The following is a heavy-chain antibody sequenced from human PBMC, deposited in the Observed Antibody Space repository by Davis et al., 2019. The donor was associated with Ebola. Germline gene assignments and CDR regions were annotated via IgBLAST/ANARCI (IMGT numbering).Heavy chain of an antibody. CDR1: GFRFTGYY. CDR3: ARYDSSGYADFDY. CDR2: INPNGGST. V-gene: IGHV1-46*01. Sequence: ASVKVSCKASGFRFTGYYLHWVRQAPGQGLEWMGIINPNGGSTIYAQKFQGRVTMTRDTSTSTVYMELSSLRSEDTAVYYCARYDSSGYADFDYWGQGTLVTVSS. D-gene: IGHD3-22*01. J-gene: IGHJ4*02.